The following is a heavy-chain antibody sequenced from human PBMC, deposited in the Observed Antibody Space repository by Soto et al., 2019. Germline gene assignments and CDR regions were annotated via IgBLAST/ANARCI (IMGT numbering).Heavy chain of an antibody. Sequence: GGSLRLSCAASGFNFTKAWMTWVRQAPGKGLEWVGRIRSKGDGGTSDFAAPVKGRFSISRDDSKKTPFLQMNSLKTEDTAVYYCTTLPLDYWGQGVLVTVSS. V-gene: IGHV3-15*01. D-gene: IGHD2-15*01. CDR1: GFNFTKAW. J-gene: IGHJ4*02. CDR2: IRSKGDGGTS. CDR3: TTLPLDY.